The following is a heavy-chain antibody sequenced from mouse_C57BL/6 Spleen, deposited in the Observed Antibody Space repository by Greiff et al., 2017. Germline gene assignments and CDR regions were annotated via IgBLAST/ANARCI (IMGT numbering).Heavy chain of an antibody. V-gene: IGHV1-69*01. Sequence: QVQLQQPGAELVMPGASVKLSCKASGYTFTSYWMHWVKQRPGQGLEWIGEIDPSDSYTNYNQKFKGKSTLTVDKSSSTAYMQLSSLTSEDSAVYYCARYYGSSNPYYFDYWGQGTTLTVSS. CDR2: IDPSDSYT. J-gene: IGHJ2*01. CDR1: GYTFTSYW. CDR3: ARYYGSSNPYYFDY. D-gene: IGHD1-1*01.